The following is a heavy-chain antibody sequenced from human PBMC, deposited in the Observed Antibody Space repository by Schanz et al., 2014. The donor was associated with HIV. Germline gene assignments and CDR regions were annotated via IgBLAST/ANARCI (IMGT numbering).Heavy chain of an antibody. CDR2: INHSGST. CDR3: AREGTKRFFDWSTRDCFDP. D-gene: IGHD3-9*01. V-gene: IGHV4-34*01. J-gene: IGHJ5*02. CDR1: GFTFNNYA. Sequence: VQLLEFGGGLVQPGESLRLSCLASGFTFNNYAMSWIRQPPGKGLEWIGEINHSGSTNYNPSLSSRVTISVDTSKRQFPLNRSSVTAADTAVYYCAREGTKRFFDWSTRDCFDPWGQGTLVTVSS.